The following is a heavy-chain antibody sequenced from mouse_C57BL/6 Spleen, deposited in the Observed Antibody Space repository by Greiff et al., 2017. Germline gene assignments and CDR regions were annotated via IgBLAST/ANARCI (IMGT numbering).Heavy chain of an antibody. CDR2: INPNNGGT. V-gene: IGHV1-22*01. CDR1: GYTFTDYN. D-gene: IGHD2-1*01. J-gene: IGHJ2*01. Sequence: SGPELVKPGASVKMSCKASGYTFTDYNMHWVKQSHGKSLEWIGYINPNNGGTSYNQKFKGKATLTVNKSSSTAYMELRSLTSEDSAVYYCARGGDGNYLFDYWGQGTTLTVSS. CDR3: ARGGDGNYLFDY.